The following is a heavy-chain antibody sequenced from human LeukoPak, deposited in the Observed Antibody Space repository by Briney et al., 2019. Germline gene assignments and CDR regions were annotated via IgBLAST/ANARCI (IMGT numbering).Heavy chain of an antibody. J-gene: IGHJ4*02. CDR3: ANEIRPNDY. D-gene: IGHD4-17*01. Sequence: SGGSLRLSCAASGFISSSYWMSWVRQAPGKGLEWVSAISISGDTTYYADAVKGRFTISRDNSKNTVYLQMNSLRAEDTAVYYCANEIRPNDYWGQGTLVTVSS. CDR1: GFISSSYW. CDR2: ISISGDTT. V-gene: IGHV3-23*01.